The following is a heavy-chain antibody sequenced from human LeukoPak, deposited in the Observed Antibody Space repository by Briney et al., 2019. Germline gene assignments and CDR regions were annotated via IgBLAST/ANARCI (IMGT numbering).Heavy chain of an antibody. D-gene: IGHD6-19*01. Sequence: PGRSLRLSCAASGFTFSSYAMHWVRQPPGEGLEWVAVILYDGSNIYNADSVRGRFTISRDNSKNTLYLQMNSLRPEDTAVYYCARVRLQQWLYDGFDIWGQGTLVTVSS. CDR2: ILYDGSNI. V-gene: IGHV3-30*04. CDR1: GFTFSSYA. J-gene: IGHJ3*02. CDR3: ARVRLQQWLYDGFDI.